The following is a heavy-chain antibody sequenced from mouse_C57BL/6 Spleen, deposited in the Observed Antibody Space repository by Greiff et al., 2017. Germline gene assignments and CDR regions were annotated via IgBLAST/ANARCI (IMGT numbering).Heavy chain of an antibody. D-gene: IGHD3-1*01. Sequence: VQLQHSGAELVRPGASVKLSCKASGYTFTDYYINWVKQRPGQGLEWIARIYPGSGNTYYNEKFKGKATLTAEKSSSTAYMQLSSLTSEDSAVYFCARSGDSWFAYWGQGTLVTVSA. CDR3: ARSGDSWFAY. CDR1: GYTFTDYY. CDR2: IYPGSGNT. V-gene: IGHV1-76*01. J-gene: IGHJ3*01.